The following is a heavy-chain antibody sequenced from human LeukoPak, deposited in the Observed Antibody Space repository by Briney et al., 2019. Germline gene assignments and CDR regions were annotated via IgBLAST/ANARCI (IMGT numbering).Heavy chain of an antibody. Sequence: GASVKVSCKASGYTFTSYGINWMRQAPGQGLEWMGWIIAYNGNTNYAQKLQGRVTMTTDTSTSTAYMELRSLRSDDTAVYYCARSQVTMIAVVGQGLDYWGQGTLVTVSS. D-gene: IGHD3-22*01. CDR2: IIAYNGNT. J-gene: IGHJ4*02. CDR1: GYTFTSYG. V-gene: IGHV1-18*01. CDR3: ARSQVTMIAVVGQGLDY.